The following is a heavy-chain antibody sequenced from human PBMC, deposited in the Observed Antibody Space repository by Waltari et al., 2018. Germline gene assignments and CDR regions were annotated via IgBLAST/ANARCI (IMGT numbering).Heavy chain of an antibody. V-gene: IGHV1-69*10. D-gene: IGHD2-15*01. CDR2: IIPIMGIA. Sequence: QVQLVQSGAEVKKPGSSVKVSCKASGGTFSSYAISWVRPAPGQGLEWMGGIIPIMGIANYAQKFQGRVTITADKSTSTAYMELSSLRSEDTAVYYCARDPRYCSGGSCYPDYWGQGTLVTVSS. J-gene: IGHJ4*02. CDR3: ARDPRYCSGGSCYPDY. CDR1: GGTFSSYA.